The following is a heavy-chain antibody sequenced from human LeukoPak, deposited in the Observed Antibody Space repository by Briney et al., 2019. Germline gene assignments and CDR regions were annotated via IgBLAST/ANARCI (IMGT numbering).Heavy chain of an antibody. CDR2: MNPNSGNT. Sequence: GASVKVSCKASGYTFTSYDINWVRQATGQGLEWMGWMNPNSGNTGYAQKFQGRVTITRNTSISTAYMELSSLRAEDTALYYCAKDMCSSTGCHEFDYWGQGTLVTVSS. CDR3: AKDMCSSTGCHEFDY. CDR1: GYTFTSYD. J-gene: IGHJ4*02. D-gene: IGHD2-2*01. V-gene: IGHV1-8*03.